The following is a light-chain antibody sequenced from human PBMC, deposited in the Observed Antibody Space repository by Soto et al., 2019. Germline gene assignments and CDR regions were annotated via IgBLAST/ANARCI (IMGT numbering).Light chain of an antibody. CDR3: AAWHDSLNGPV. CDR1: SSNIGGNP. V-gene: IGLV1-44*01. J-gene: IGLJ3*02. Sequence: QSALTQPPSASGTPGQRVTISCSGSSSNIGGNPVNWYQQLPGTAPKLLIYNNNQRPSGVPDRFSGSKSGTSASLAISELQSEDEADYYCAAWHDSLNGPVFGGGTKVTVL. CDR2: NNN.